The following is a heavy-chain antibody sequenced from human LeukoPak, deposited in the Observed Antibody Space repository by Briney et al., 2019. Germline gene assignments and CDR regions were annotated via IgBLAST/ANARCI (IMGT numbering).Heavy chain of an antibody. CDR3: ARDDYGEYGYIDY. D-gene: IGHD4-17*01. V-gene: IGHV3-30*04. CDR1: GFTFSSYA. J-gene: IGHJ4*02. Sequence: GGSLRLSCAASGFTFSSYAMHWVRQAPGKGLEWVAVISYDGSNKYYADSVKGRFTISRDNSKNTLYLQMNSLRAEDTAVYYCARDDYGEYGYIDYWGQGTLVTVSS. CDR2: ISYDGSNK.